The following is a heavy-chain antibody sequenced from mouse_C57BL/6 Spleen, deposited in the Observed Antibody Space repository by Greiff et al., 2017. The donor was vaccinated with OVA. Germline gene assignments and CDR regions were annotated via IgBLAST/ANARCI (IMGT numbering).Heavy chain of an antibody. CDR3: ARYSYQPSYYAMDY. D-gene: IGHD2-10*01. Sequence: VQLQQSGAELVKPGASVKLSCKASGYAFSSYWMNWVKQRPGQGLEWIGQIYPGDGDTNYNGKFKGKATLTADKPSSTAYMQLSSLTSEDSAVEFCARYSYQPSYYAMDYWGQGTSVTVSS. CDR2: IYPGDGDT. V-gene: IGHV1-80*01. J-gene: IGHJ4*01. CDR1: GYAFSSYW.